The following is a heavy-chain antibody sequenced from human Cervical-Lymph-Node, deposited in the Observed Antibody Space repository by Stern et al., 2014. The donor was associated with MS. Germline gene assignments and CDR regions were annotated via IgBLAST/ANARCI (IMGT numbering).Heavy chain of an antibody. CDR2: INAGKAKT. D-gene: IGHD1-26*01. CDR1: GYTFASYS. V-gene: IGHV1-3*01. Sequence: QVQLVQSGAEVKKPGASVKVSCKASGYTFASYSMHWVRQAPGQRLEWMGWINAGKAKTKYSQRFQGRVTITMDTSASTAYMELSSLRSEDTAVYYCARYSGTYQDAFDIWGQGTMVTVSS. CDR3: ARYSGTYQDAFDI. J-gene: IGHJ3*02.